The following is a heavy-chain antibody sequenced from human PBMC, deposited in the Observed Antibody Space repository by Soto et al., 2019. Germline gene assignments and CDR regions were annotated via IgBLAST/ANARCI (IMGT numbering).Heavy chain of an antibody. Sequence: SETLSLTCTVSGGSISSYYWSWIRQPPGKGLEWIGYIYYSGSTNYNPSLKSRVTISVDTSKNQFSLKLSSVTAADTAVYYCARARPDIKKTRYYYDSSGYLDYWGQGTLVTV. CDR3: ARARPDIKKTRYYYDSSGYLDY. D-gene: IGHD3-22*01. J-gene: IGHJ4*02. V-gene: IGHV4-59*12. CDR2: IYYSGST. CDR1: GGSISSYY.